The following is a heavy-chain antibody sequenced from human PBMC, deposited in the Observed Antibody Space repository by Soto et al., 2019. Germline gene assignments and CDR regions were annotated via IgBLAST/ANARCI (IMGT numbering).Heavy chain of an antibody. Sequence: QVQLQQWGAGLLKPSETLSLTCAIYGGSFSGYYWSWIRQPPGKGLEWIGEINHSGSTNYNPSLKSRVTISVDTSKNQFSLKLSSVTAADTAVSYCARGSSSGQFDYWGQGTLVTVSS. D-gene: IGHD6-25*01. CDR1: GGSFSGYY. CDR2: INHSGST. J-gene: IGHJ4*02. V-gene: IGHV4-34*01. CDR3: ARGSSSGQFDY.